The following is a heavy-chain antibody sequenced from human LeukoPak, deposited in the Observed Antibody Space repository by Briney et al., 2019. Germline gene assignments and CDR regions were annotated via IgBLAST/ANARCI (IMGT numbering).Heavy chain of an antibody. J-gene: IGHJ5*02. CDR1: GYTFTMNG. CDR3: ARDSYYYGSGSLNWFDP. CDR2: ISSYNGNT. V-gene: IGHV1-18*01. Sequence: ASVKVSCKASGYTFTMNGISWVRQAPGQGLEWMGWISSYNGNTNYAQKLQGRVTMTTDTSTSTAYMDLRSLRSDDTAVYYCARDSYYYGSGSLNWFDPWGQGTLVTVSS. D-gene: IGHD3-10*01.